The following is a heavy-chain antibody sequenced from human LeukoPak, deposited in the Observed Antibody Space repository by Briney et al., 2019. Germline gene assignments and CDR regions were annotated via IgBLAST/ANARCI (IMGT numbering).Heavy chain of an antibody. CDR1: GYTFTSYG. V-gene: IGHV1-18*01. D-gene: IGHD3-3*01. CDR3: AATLDYDFWSGYYYYFDY. Sequence: GASVTVSFKASGYTFTSYGISWVRQAPGQGLEWMGWISAYNGNTNYSQKFQGRVTMTRDTSISTAYMELSRLRSDDTAVYYCAATLDYDFWSGYYYYFDYWGQGTLVTVSS. CDR2: ISAYNGNT. J-gene: IGHJ4*02.